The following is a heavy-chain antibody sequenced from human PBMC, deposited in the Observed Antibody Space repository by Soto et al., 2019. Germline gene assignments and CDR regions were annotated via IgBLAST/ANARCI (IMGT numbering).Heavy chain of an antibody. Sequence: GESLKISCQGSGYSFTSYWIAWVRQMPGKGLEWMGIIYPGDSDTRYSPSFQGQVTISADKSISTAYLQWNSLKASDTAIYYCARSAAAGKYYYGVDVWGQGTTVTVSS. CDR1: GYSFTSYW. D-gene: IGHD6-13*01. J-gene: IGHJ6*02. V-gene: IGHV5-51*01. CDR2: IYPGDSDT. CDR3: ARSAAAGKYYYGVDV.